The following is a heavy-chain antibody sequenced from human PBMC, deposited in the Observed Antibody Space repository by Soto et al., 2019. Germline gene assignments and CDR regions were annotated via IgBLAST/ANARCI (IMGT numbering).Heavy chain of an antibody. CDR1: GDSVSSNSAA. J-gene: IGHJ4*02. CDR2: TYYRSKGYN. CDR3: ARPPVEVAATFFFFVFDY. Sequence: QSQTLSLTCAISGDSVSSNSAAWNWIRQSPSRGLEWLGRTYYRSKGYNDYAVSVKSRITINPYTSKNQFSQEMNSVTPKDSVVYYRARPPVEVAATFFFFVFDYWGLGTLVTVSS. D-gene: IGHD2-15*01. V-gene: IGHV6-1*01.